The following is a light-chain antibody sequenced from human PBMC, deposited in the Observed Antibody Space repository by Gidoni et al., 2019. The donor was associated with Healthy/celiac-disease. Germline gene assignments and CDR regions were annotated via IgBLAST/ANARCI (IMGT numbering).Light chain of an antibody. V-gene: IGKV1-33*01. CDR3: QQYDNPLLT. CDR2: DAS. J-gene: IGKJ4*01. CDR1: QDISEY. Sequence: DIQMTQSPSSLSASVGDRVTITCQASQDISEYLNWYQQKPGKAPKLLIYDASNLETGVPSRFSGSGSGTDFTFTISSLQPEDIATYYCQQYDNPLLTFGGGTKVEIK.